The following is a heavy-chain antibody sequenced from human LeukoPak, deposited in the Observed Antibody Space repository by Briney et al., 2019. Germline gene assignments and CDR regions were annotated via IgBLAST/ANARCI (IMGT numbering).Heavy chain of an antibody. CDR3: ARQGWAYYFDY. D-gene: IGHD6-19*01. CDR1: GGSISSGGYS. Sequence: SETLSLTCAVSGGSISSGGYSWSWIRQPPGKGLEWIGYIYHSGSTYYNPSLKSRVTISVDTSKNQFSLKLSSVTAADTAVYYCARQGWAYYFDYWGQGTLVTVSS. J-gene: IGHJ4*02. V-gene: IGHV4-30-2*01. CDR2: IYHSGST.